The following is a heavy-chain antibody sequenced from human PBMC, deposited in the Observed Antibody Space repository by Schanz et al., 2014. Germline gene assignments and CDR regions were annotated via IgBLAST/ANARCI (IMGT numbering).Heavy chain of an antibody. CDR3: ARGTPFLCDY. D-gene: IGHD3-16*01. CDR2: ISDSGSST. CDR1: GFTFSSYA. Sequence: EVQVLESGGGLVQPGGSLRLSCAASGFTFSSYAMSWVRQAPGKGLEWVSTISDSGSSTYYADSVKGRFTISRDSARNSLYLQMSSLRAEDTAVYYCARGTPFLCDYWGQGTLVTVSS. J-gene: IGHJ4*02. V-gene: IGHV3-23*01.